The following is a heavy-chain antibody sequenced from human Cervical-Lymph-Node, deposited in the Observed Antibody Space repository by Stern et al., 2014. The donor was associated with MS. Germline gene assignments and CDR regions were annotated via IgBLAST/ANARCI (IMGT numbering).Heavy chain of an antibody. J-gene: IGHJ3*02. CDR1: GFTFSSHG. Sequence: QVQLVQSGGGVVQPGASLRLSCAASGFTFSSHGMHWVRQVPGKGLEWVAVIWYDGSKKYYIDSVKGRFTISRDSSKNTLYLQMDSLRAEDTAMYYCARDPSRSFDIWGQGTMVTVSS. CDR3: ARDPSRSFDI. CDR2: IWYDGSKK. V-gene: IGHV3-33*01.